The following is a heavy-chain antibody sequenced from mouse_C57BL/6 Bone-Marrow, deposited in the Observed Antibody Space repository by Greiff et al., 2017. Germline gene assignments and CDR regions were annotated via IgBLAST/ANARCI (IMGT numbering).Heavy chain of an antibody. CDR1: GYTFTNYW. CDR2: MHPNGGSP. Sequence: QVQLQQPGAELVKPGASVKLSCKASGYTFTNYWMHWVKQRPGQGLEWIGMMHPNGGSPDYNEKFKSGATLSVDKSSRTAYMGLRSLTSEDSAVYNSARSYDYDDYTMDYWGQGTSVTVSS. D-gene: IGHD2-4*01. J-gene: IGHJ4*01. V-gene: IGHV1-64*01. CDR3: ARSYDYDDYTMDY.